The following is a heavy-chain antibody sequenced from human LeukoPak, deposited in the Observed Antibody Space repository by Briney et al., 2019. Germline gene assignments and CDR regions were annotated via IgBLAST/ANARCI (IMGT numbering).Heavy chain of an antibody. J-gene: IGHJ4*02. Sequence: GESLKVSCKGSGYSFTSYWIGWVRQMPGKGLEWMGIIYPGDSDTRYSPSFQGQVTISADKYISTAYLQWSSLKASDTAMYYCARLEQQLVPYYFDYWGQGTLVTVSS. CDR1: GYSFTSYW. V-gene: IGHV5-51*03. CDR2: IYPGDSDT. D-gene: IGHD6-13*01. CDR3: ARLEQQLVPYYFDY.